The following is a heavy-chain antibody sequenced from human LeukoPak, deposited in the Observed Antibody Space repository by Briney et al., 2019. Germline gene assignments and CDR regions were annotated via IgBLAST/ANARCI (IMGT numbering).Heavy chain of an antibody. Sequence: PGGSLRLSCAASGFTFSDYYMSWVRQAPGKGLEWVSAISGSGGSTYYADSVKGRFTISRDNSKNTLYLQMNSLRAEDTAVYYCANGDYELDILTGSPHFDYWGQGTLVTVSS. J-gene: IGHJ4*02. CDR3: ANGDYELDILTGSPHFDY. CDR1: GFTFSDYY. CDR2: ISGSGGST. D-gene: IGHD3-9*01. V-gene: IGHV3-23*01.